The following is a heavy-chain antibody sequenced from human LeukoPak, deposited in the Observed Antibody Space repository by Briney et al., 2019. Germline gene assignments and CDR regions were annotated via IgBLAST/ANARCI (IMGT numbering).Heavy chain of an antibody. CDR1: GFTVSSNY. D-gene: IGHD6-13*01. CDR2: IYSGGST. J-gene: IGHJ4*02. Sequence: PGGSLRLSCAASGFTVSSNYMSWVRQAPGKGLEGGSVIYSGGSTYYADSVKGRFTISRANSKNTLYLQMNSLRAEDTAVYYCARDRYFGSSWVFDYWGQGTLVTVSS. CDR3: ARDRYFGSSWVFDY. V-gene: IGHV3-66*01.